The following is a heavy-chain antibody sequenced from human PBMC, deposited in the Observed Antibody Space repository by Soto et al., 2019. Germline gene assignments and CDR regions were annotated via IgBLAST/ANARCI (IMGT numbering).Heavy chain of an antibody. J-gene: IGHJ5*02. CDR1: GDSMTSSSYY. V-gene: IGHV4-39*01. CDR2: VYYSERTSYNSGTT. CDR3: ARHTRNQFDP. Sequence: PSETLSLTCNVSGDSMTSSSYYWGWISQPPGKGLEWIGSVYYSERTSYNSGTTYYSPSLKSRVTISGDTSKRQFSLKLSSVTAADTAVYYCARHTRNQFDPWGQGTLVTVSS.